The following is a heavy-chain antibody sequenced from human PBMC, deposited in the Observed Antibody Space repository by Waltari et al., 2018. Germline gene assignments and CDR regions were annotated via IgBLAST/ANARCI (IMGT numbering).Heavy chain of an antibody. J-gene: IGHJ5*02. D-gene: IGHD6-13*01. Sequence: QVQLQESGPGLVKPSQTLSLTCTISGGSISSGSYYCSWIRQPAGKGREWIGRIYTSGSTNYNPSLKSRVTISVDTSKNQFSLKLSSVTAADTAVYYCARDAPSPYSSSWYGDNWFDPWGQGTLVTVSS. CDR1: GGSISSGSYY. CDR2: IYTSGST. V-gene: IGHV4-61*02. CDR3: ARDAPSPYSSSWYGDNWFDP.